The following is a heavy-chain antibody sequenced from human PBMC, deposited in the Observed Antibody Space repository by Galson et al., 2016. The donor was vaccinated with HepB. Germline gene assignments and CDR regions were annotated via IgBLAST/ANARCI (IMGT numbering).Heavy chain of an antibody. J-gene: IGHJ6*02. CDR1: GFTFTTYW. V-gene: IGHV3-74*01. D-gene: IGHD3-9*01. CDR2: MNSDGSST. CDR3: ARGDYEILTGYYLIGGGQYQHALDV. Sequence: SLRLSCAASGFTFTTYWMHWVRQAPGKGLVWVSRMNSDGSSTIYADSVQGRFTISRDNAKNTLYLQMNSLRAEDTAGCYCARGDYEILTGYYLIGGGQYQHALDVWGQGTTVTVSS.